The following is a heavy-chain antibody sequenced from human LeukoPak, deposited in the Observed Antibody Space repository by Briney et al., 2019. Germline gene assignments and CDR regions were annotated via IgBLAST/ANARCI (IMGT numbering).Heavy chain of an antibody. CDR2: ISTDGSFT. Sequence: GGSLRLSCAASGFTFSNYLMHWVRHTPGKGLVWISRISTDGSFTNYADSVKGRFSISRDNAKNTLYLQMNSLRAEDTAVYYCARDRRVTAYYYGMDVWGQGTTVTVSS. J-gene: IGHJ6*02. CDR1: GFTFSNYL. V-gene: IGHV3-74*01. D-gene: IGHD4-23*01. CDR3: ARDRRVTAYYYGMDV.